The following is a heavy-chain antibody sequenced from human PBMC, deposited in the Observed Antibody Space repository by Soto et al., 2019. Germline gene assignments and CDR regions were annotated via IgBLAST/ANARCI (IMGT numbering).Heavy chain of an antibody. CDR2: IISIFGTA. CDR1: GGTFSSYA. J-gene: IGHJ6*02. V-gene: IGHV1-69*01. Sequence: QVQLVQSGAEVKKPGSSVKVSCKASGGTFSSYAISWVRQAPGQGLEWMGGIISIFGTANYAQKFQGRVTITADESTSTAYMELSSLRSEDTAVYYCARYEGYCTNGVCPPFWGYYYYYGMDGWGQGTTVTVSS. D-gene: IGHD2-8*01. CDR3: ARYEGYCTNGVCPPFWGYYYYYGMDG.